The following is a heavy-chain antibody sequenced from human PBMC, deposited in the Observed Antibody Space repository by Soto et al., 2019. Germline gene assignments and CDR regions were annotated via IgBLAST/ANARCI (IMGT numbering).Heavy chain of an antibody. J-gene: IGHJ5*02. CDR2: ISSSGSTI. CDR1: GFTFSDYY. CDR3: ARRGGDIVVFSSSPPNWFDP. Sequence: PGGSLRLSCAASGFTFSDYYMSWIRQAPGKGLEWVSYISSSGSTIYYADSVKGRFTISRDNAKNSLYLQMNSLRAEDTAVYYCARRGGDIVVFSSSPPNWFDPWGQGTMVIVSS. V-gene: IGHV3-11*01. D-gene: IGHD6-13*01.